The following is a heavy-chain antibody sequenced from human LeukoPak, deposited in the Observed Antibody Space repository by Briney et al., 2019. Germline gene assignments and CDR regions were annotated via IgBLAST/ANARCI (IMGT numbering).Heavy chain of an antibody. J-gene: IGHJ4*02. D-gene: IGHD2-15*01. V-gene: IGHV3-23*01. CDR2: MGGNGGTT. Sequence: GGSLRLSCAASGFSFSDYYVSWGRQSPGKGLEWVSVMGGNGGTTYYADSVKGRFTISRDDSTNTLYLNMNSLRAEDTAVYYCAKGISDGCFSPSDHWGPGTLVTVSS. CDR1: GFSFSDYY. CDR3: AKGISDGCFSPSDH.